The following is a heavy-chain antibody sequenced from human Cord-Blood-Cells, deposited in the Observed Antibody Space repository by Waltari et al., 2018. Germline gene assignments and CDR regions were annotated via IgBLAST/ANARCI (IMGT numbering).Heavy chain of an antibody. CDR3: ARDTAAPGLDAFDI. Sequence: QVQLVQSGAEVKKPGSSVKVSCQASGGTFSSHAISWVRQAPGQGLEWMGGIIPIFGTANYAQKFQGRVTITADESTSTAYMELSSLRSEDTAVYYCARDTAAPGLDAFDIWGQGTMVTVSS. D-gene: IGHD6-6*01. CDR2: IIPIFGTA. J-gene: IGHJ3*02. V-gene: IGHV1-69*12. CDR1: GGTFSSHA.